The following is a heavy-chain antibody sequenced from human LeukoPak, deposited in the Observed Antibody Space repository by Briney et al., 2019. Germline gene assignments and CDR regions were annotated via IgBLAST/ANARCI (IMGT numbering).Heavy chain of an antibody. CDR1: GYTFTGYY. Sequence: GASVKVSCKASGYTFTGYYMHWVRQAPGQGLEWMGWINPNSGGTNYAQKFQGRVTMTRDTSISTAYMELSRLRSDDTAVYYCASRRGYGDYSLNWFDPRGQGTLVTVSS. CDR3: ASRRGYGDYSLNWFDP. V-gene: IGHV1-2*02. J-gene: IGHJ5*02. D-gene: IGHD4-17*01. CDR2: INPNSGGT.